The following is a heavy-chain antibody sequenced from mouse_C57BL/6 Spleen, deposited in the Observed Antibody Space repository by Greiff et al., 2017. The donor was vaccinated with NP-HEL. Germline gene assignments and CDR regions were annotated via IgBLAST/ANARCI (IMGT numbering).Heavy chain of an antibody. Sequence: EVQVVESGGGLVKPGGSLKLSCAASGFTFSDYGMHWVRQAPEKGLEWVAYISSGSSTIYYADTVKGRFTISRDNAKNTLFLQMTSLRSEDTAMYYCARGIYYYGSSLYWYFDVWGTGTTVTVSS. D-gene: IGHD1-1*01. V-gene: IGHV5-17*01. CDR3: ARGIYYYGSSLYWYFDV. CDR2: ISSGSSTI. J-gene: IGHJ1*03. CDR1: GFTFSDYG.